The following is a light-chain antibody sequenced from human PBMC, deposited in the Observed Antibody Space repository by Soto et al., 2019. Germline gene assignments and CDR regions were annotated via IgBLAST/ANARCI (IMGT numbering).Light chain of an antibody. J-gene: IGLJ2*01. Sequence: QSALTQPASVSGSPGQSITISCTGTSSDVGGYNYVSWHQQHPGKAPKLMIYEVSNRPSGVSNRCSGSKSGNTASLSISGLQAEDEADYYCLSYTSSSTQVFGGGTKVTVL. V-gene: IGLV2-14*01. CDR3: LSYTSSSTQV. CDR1: SSDVGGYNY. CDR2: EVS.